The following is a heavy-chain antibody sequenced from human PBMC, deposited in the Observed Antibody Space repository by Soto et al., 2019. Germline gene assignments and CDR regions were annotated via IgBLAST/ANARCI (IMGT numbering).Heavy chain of an antibody. CDR1: GFTFSSYA. CDR2: ISGSGGTT. J-gene: IGHJ3*02. D-gene: IGHD6-19*01. Sequence: GGSLRLSCAASGFTFSSYAMSWVRQAPGKGLEWVSAISGSGGTTYYADSVKGRFTFSRDNSKNTLYLQMNSLRAEDTAVYYCAKTSNGWFSAFDIWGQGTMVTVSS. CDR3: AKTSNGWFSAFDI. V-gene: IGHV3-23*01.